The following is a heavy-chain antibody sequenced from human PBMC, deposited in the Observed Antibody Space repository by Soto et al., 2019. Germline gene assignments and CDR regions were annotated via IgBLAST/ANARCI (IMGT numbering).Heavy chain of an antibody. CDR2: ISYDGRVT. D-gene: IGHD3-3*01. V-gene: IGHV3-30*18. J-gene: IGHJ4*02. CDR3: AKSRFVKWFIPPFNY. Sequence: GGSLRLSCAGSRFAFETYGMHWGRQPPGKGLEWVALISYDGRVTHPADSVKGGFTISRDNSKKTEVLQMTSLKVEDTPAYYCAKSRFVKWFIPPFNYWGQGALVTVSS. CDR1: RFAFETYG.